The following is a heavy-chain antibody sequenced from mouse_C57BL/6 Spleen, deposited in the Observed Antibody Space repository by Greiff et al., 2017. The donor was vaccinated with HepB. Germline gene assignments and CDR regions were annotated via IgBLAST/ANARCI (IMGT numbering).Heavy chain of an antibody. CDR3: ARDPYYYGSSYRYFDV. D-gene: IGHD1-1*01. CDR2: IYPGAGDT. V-gene: IGHV1-80*01. J-gene: IGHJ1*03. CDR1: GYAFRSYW. Sequence: VKLVESGAELVKPGASVKISCKASGYAFRSYWMNWVKQRPGKGLEWIGQIYPGAGDTNYNGKFKGKATLTADKSSSTAYMQLSGLTSEDSAFYFCARDPYYYGSSYRYFDVWGTGTTVTVSS.